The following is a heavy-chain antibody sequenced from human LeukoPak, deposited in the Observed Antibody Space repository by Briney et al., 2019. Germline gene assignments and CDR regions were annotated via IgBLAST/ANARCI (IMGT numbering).Heavy chain of an antibody. CDR3: ARGRTTYYDFWSGYKYYFDY. V-gene: IGHV1-18*01. J-gene: IGHJ4*02. CDR1: GYTFTSYG. Sequence: ASVKVSCKASGYTFTSYGISWVRQAPGQGLEWMGWISAYNGNTNYAQKLQGRVTMTTDTSTSTAYMELRSLRSEDTAVYYCARGRTTYYDFWSGYKYYFDYWGQGTLVTVSS. CDR2: ISAYNGNT. D-gene: IGHD3-3*01.